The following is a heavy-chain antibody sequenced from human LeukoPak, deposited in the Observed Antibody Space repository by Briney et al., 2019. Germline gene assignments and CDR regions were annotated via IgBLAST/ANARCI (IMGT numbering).Heavy chain of an antibody. CDR3: ASVNDYGDYY. CDR2: ISSNGGST. CDR1: GFTFSSYA. Sequence: GGSLRLSCAASGFTFSSYAMHWVRQAPGKGLEYVSAISSNGGSTYYANSVKGRFTISRDNSKNTLYLQMGSLRAEDMAVYYCASVNDYGDYYWGQGTLVTVSS. J-gene: IGHJ4*02. D-gene: IGHD4-17*01. V-gene: IGHV3-64*01.